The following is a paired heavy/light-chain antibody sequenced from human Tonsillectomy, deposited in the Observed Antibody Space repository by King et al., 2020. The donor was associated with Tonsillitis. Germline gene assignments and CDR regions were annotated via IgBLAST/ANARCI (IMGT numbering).Heavy chain of an antibody. Sequence: QVQLQQSGPGLVKPSQTLSLTCAISGESVSESNAAWNWIRQSPSRGLEWLGRTYCRTGCTSDYGVSVQGRISIHPDTSKNQFSLQLKSVTPEDTGVYYCARASIMTGQLAFDPWGQGTLVIVSS. D-gene: IGHD3-9*01. V-gene: IGHV6-1*01. CDR3: ARASIMTGQLAFDP. J-gene: IGHJ5*02. CDR2: TYCRTGCTS. CDR1: GESVSESNAA.
Light chain of an antibody. Sequence: DIVMTQSPDSLAVSLGERATINCKSSQSVLYSPNNKNYLAWYQQKPGQPPRLLIYWASTRESGVPDRFSGSGSGTDFTLTISSLQAEDVAVYSCQQYYRIPYTFGQGTNLEIK. CDR1: QSVLYSPNNKNY. J-gene: IGKJ2*01. V-gene: IGKV4-1*01. CDR3: QQYYRIPYT. CDR2: WAS.